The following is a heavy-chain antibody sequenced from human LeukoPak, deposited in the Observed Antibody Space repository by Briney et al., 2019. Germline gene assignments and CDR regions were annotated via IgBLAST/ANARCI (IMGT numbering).Heavy chain of an antibody. CDR3: ARVGSRSNWGGWFDP. Sequence: SETLSLTCTVSGGSISSYYWSWIRQPAGKGLEWIGRIYTSGSTNYNPSLKSRVTMSVDTSKNQFSLKLSSVTAADTAVYYCARVGSRSNWGGWFDPWGQGTLVTVSS. J-gene: IGHJ5*02. V-gene: IGHV4-4*07. D-gene: IGHD7-27*01. CDR1: GGSISSYY. CDR2: IYTSGST.